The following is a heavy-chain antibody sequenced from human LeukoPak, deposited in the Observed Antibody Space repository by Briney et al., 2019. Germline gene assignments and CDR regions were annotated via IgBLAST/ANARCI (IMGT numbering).Heavy chain of an antibody. CDR3: ERAGLEWLANFDY. CDR2: IYYSGST. CDR1: VGAITRVGYY. V-gene: IGHV4-31*03. J-gene: IGHJ4*02. D-gene: IGHD3-3*01. Sequence: PFQTLSLTCTLSVGAITRVGYYGSSIRQHPGKCLGWVGYIYYSGSTSYNPCLKSRVTISVDTSKNQFSLKLSSVTAADTAVYYCERAGLEWLANFDYWGQGTLVTVSS.